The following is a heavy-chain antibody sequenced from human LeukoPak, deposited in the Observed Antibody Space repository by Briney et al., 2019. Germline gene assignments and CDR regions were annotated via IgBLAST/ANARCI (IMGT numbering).Heavy chain of an antibody. CDR1: GGSISSGGYY. V-gene: IGHV4-31*03. Sequence: PSETLSLTCTVSGGSISSGGYYWSWIRQHPGKGLEWIGYIYYSGSTYYNPSLKSRVTISVDTSKNQFSLKLSSVTAADTAVYYCARWDLQGELYYFDYWGQGTLVTVSS. CDR2: IYYSGST. CDR3: ARWDLQGELYYFDY. D-gene: IGHD3-16*01. J-gene: IGHJ4*02.